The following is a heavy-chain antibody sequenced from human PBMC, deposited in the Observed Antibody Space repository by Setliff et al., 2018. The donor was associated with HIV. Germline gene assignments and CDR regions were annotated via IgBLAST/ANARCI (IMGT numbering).Heavy chain of an antibody. Sequence: ASVKVSCKASGYSFINYGISWVRQAPGQGLEWMGWISAYNGNTDYAPRLLGRVTMTTDTSTSTAYMELSSLRSEDTAVYYCARPWRPGSYSFDYWGQGTPVTVS. CDR3: ARPWRPGSYSFDY. V-gene: IGHV1-18*01. CDR2: ISAYNGNT. J-gene: IGHJ4*02. D-gene: IGHD3-10*01. CDR1: GYSFINYG.